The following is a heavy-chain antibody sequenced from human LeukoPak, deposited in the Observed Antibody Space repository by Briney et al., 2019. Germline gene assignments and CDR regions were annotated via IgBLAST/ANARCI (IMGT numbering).Heavy chain of an antibody. CDR1: GFTFSSYA. D-gene: IGHD5-12*01. V-gene: IGHV3-30-3*01. CDR2: ISYDGSNK. Sequence: GGSLRLSCAASGFTFSSYAMHWVRQAPGKGLEWVAAISYDGSNKYYADSVKGRFTISRDNAKNSLYLQMNSLRAEDTAVYYCARDDGRSGYDYLPNDYWGQGTLVTVSS. J-gene: IGHJ4*02. CDR3: ARDDGRSGYDYLPNDY.